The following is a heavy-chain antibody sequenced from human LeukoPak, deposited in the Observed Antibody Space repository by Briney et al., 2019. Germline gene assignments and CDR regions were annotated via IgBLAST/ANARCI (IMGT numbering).Heavy chain of an antibody. D-gene: IGHD6-19*01. CDR3: TIDLMTGFSSGWHFGY. CDR2: TSGDEDGT. V-gene: IGHV3-23*01. J-gene: IGHJ4*02. CDR1: EFTFSTYW. Sequence: GGSLRLSCVGSEFTFSTYWMSWVRQAPGKGLEWLAVTSGDEDGTHYADSVRGHFVISTDKSKKTSFLHMNSLRAEDTAVYYCTIDLMTGFSSGWHFGYWGQGTLATVSS.